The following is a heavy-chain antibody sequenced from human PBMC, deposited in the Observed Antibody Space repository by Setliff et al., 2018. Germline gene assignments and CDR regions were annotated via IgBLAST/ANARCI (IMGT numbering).Heavy chain of an antibody. CDR3: ARGRNIKLRLLDS. Sequence: SETLSLTCAASGGTFSYYYWTWIRQPPGKVLEWIGEINHSGSTSYNPSLESRVTISIDTSKNQFSLNLRYVTAADTGLYYCARGRNIKLRLLDSWGQGKLVTVSS. CDR1: GGTFSYYY. CDR2: INHSGST. D-gene: IGHD1-20*01. V-gene: IGHV4-34*01. J-gene: IGHJ4*02.